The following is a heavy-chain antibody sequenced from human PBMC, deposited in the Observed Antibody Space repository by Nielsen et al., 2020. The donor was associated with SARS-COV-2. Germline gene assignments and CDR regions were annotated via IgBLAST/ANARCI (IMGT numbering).Heavy chain of an antibody. D-gene: IGHD2-2*01. CDR2: IKSKTDGGTT. J-gene: IGHJ6*02. CDR3: TTKHPQYCSSTSCYGLDYYYYGMDV. CDR1: GFTFSNAW. V-gene: IGHV3-15*01. Sequence: GESLKISCAASGFTFSNAWMSWVRQAPGKGLERVGRIKSKTDGGTTDYAAPVKGRFTISRDDSKNTLYLQMNSLKTEDTAVYYCTTKHPQYCSSTSCYGLDYYYYGMDVWGQGTTVTVSS.